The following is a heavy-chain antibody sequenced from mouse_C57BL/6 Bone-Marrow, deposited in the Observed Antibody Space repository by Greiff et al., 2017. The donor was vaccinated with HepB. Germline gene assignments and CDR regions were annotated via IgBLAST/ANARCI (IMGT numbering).Heavy chain of an antibody. CDR3: ARDQTVTGGPWYFDV. V-gene: IGHV5-16*01. Sequence: EVNLVESEGGLVQPGSSMKLSCTASGFTFSDYYMAWVRQVPEKGLEWVANINYDGSSTYYLDSLKSRFIISRDNAKNILYLQMSSLKSEDTATYYCARDQTVTGGPWYFDVWGTGTTVTVSS. CDR2: INYDGSST. D-gene: IGHD2-2*01. CDR1: GFTFSDYY. J-gene: IGHJ1*03.